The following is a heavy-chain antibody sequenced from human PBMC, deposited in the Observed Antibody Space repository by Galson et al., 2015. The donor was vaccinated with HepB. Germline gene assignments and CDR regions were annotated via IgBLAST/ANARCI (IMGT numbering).Heavy chain of an antibody. Sequence: SLRLSCAASGFTFSSYLMRWVRQAPGKGLEWVAVIWYDESYKFYEDSLKGRFTVSRDNSKNTLFLQMNSLTSEDTAVYYCERQLLVEGGLDVWGQGTTVTVSS. CDR1: GFTFSSYL. D-gene: IGHD6-13*01. CDR3: ERQLLVEGGLDV. J-gene: IGHJ6*02. V-gene: IGHV3-33*01. CDR2: IWYDESYK.